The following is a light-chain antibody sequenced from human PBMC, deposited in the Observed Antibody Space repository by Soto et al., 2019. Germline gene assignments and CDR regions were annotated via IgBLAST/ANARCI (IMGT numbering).Light chain of an antibody. V-gene: IGLV2-23*02. CDR2: EVT. Sequence: QSALTQPASVSGSPGQSITISCTGTSSDVGSSNLVSWYQQHPGKAPKLMIYEVTKRPSGDSYRFSGSKSGNTASLTISGLQAEDEADYYCCSYAGSYTLWVFGGGTKLTVL. J-gene: IGLJ3*02. CDR1: SSDVGSSNL. CDR3: CSYAGSYTLWV.